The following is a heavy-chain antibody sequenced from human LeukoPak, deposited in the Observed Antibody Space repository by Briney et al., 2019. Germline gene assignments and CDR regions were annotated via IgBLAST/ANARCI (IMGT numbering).Heavy chain of an antibody. CDR1: GFTLDDYG. J-gene: IGHJ3*02. Sequence: GGSLRLSCAASGFTLDDYGMSWVRQAPGKGMERGSGINWNGGSTGYADSVKGRFTISRDNAKNCLYLQMNSLRAEDTALYYCAREPYGSGSYGAFDIWGQGTMVTVSS. CDR3: AREPYGSGSYGAFDI. D-gene: IGHD3-10*01. CDR2: INWNGGST. V-gene: IGHV3-20*04.